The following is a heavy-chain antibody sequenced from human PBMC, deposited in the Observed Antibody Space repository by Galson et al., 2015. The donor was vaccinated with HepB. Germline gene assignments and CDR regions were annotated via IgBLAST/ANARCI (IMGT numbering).Heavy chain of an antibody. J-gene: IGHJ3*02. Sequence: SVKVSCKASGGTFSSYAISWVRQAPGQGLEWMGGTIPIFGTANYAQKFQGRVTITADESTSTAYMELSSLRSEDTAVYYCARAAFRDYYGSGKDAFDIWGQGTMVTVSS. D-gene: IGHD3-10*01. CDR3: ARAAFRDYYGSGKDAFDI. V-gene: IGHV1-69*13. CDR2: TIPIFGTA. CDR1: GGTFSSYA.